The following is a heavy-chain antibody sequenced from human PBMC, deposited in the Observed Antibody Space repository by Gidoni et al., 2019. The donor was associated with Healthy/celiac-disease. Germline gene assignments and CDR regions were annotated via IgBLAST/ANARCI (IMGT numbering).Heavy chain of an antibody. Sequence: QVQLVQSGAEVKKPGASVKVSCRAYGYTFTGDSMHWGRQAPGQGLEWMGWINPTSGGTNYAQKFQGRVTMTRDTSISTAYMELSRLRSDDTAVYYCARFYYYDSSCRFDYWGQGTLVTVSS. D-gene: IGHD3-22*01. CDR3: ARFYYYDSSCRFDY. CDR2: INPTSGGT. CDR1: GYTFTGDS. V-gene: IGHV1-2*02. J-gene: IGHJ4*02.